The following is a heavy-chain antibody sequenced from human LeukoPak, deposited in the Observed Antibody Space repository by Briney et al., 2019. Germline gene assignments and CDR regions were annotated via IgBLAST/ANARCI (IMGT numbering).Heavy chain of an antibody. CDR2: IYHSGST. Sequence: SETLSLTCAVSGGSISSSNWWSWVRQPPGKGLEWIGEIYHSGSTNYNPSLKSRVTISVDKSKNQFSLKLSSVTAADTAVYYCARRAGYCSGGSCYYEYGFDIWGQGTMVTVSS. D-gene: IGHD2-15*01. CDR1: GGSISSSNW. J-gene: IGHJ3*02. CDR3: ARRAGYCSGGSCYYEYGFDI. V-gene: IGHV4-4*02.